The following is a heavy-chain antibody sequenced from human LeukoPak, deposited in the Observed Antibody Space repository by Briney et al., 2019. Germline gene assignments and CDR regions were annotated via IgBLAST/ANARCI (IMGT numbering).Heavy chain of an antibody. CDR3: ASEESGELPTL. Sequence: ASVKVSCKASGGSFSSYAISWVRQAPGQGLEWMGGIIPMFATANYAQKFQGRVSITADESTSTAYMELSSLRSEDTAVYYCASEESGELPTLWGQGTLVTVSS. V-gene: IGHV1-69*13. J-gene: IGHJ4*02. D-gene: IGHD1-26*01. CDR1: GGSFSSYA. CDR2: IIPMFATA.